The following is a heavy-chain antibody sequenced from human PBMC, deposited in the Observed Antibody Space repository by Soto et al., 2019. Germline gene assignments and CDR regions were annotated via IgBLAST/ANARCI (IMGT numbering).Heavy chain of an antibody. CDR3: ARDEDSGWNHFDY. D-gene: IGHD6-19*01. Sequence: ASVKVSCKASGYTFTSYGISWVRQAPGQGLEWMGWISAYNGNINYAQMLQGRVTVTTDTSTSTAYMELRSLRPDDTAVYYCARDEDSGWNHFDYWGQGTLVTVSS. CDR1: GYTFTSYG. J-gene: IGHJ4*02. CDR2: ISAYNGNI. V-gene: IGHV1-18*01.